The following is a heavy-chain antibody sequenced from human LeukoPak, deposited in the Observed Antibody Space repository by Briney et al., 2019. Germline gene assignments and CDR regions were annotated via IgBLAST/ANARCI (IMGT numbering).Heavy chain of an antibody. V-gene: IGHV1-69*06. D-gene: IGHD4-17*01. J-gene: IGHJ6*03. CDR3: ARSAGLTVTTHYYYYMDV. Sequence: SVKVSCKASGGTFSSYAISWVRQAPGQGLEWMGGIIPLFGTANYAQKFQGRVTITADKSTSTAYMELSSLRSEDTAVYYCARSAGLTVTTHYYYYMDVWGKGTTVTVSS. CDR2: IIPLFGTA. CDR1: GGTFSSYA.